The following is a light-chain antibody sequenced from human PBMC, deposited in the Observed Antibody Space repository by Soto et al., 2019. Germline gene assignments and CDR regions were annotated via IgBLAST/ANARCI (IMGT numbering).Light chain of an antibody. Sequence: DIVLTQSPLSLSVTPGEPASISCRSSQSLLHSNGYNYLDWYLQKPGQSPQLLIYLGFNRASGVHARXXGSGSGTDFTLKISSVEAEDVGVYYCMEALQTSSYTFGQGTKLEIK. CDR1: QSLLHSNGYNY. CDR2: LGF. J-gene: IGKJ2*01. V-gene: IGKV2-28*01. CDR3: MEALQTSSYT.